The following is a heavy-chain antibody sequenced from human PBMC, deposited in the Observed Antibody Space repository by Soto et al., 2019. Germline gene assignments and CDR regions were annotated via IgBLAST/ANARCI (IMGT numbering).Heavy chain of an antibody. V-gene: IGHV3-30-3*01. Sequence: PVGSLRLSCAASVFTFTTYSLHCVRHSPGKGLEWVAVISYDGNDKYYVDSVKGRFSISRDQSKNTVFLQMNNLRPEDTAVYYCARPYCGGDCSSVELQHWGQATLVTVSS. D-gene: IGHD2-21*02. CDR2: ISYDGNDK. J-gene: IGHJ1*01. CDR3: ARPYCGGDCSSVELQH. CDR1: VFTFTTYS.